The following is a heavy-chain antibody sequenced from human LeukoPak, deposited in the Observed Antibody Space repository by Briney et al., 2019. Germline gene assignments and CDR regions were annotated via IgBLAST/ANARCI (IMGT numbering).Heavy chain of an antibody. Sequence: GASVKVSCKASGYTLTGYYIHWVRQAPGQGLEWMGIINPSGGTTSYAQKFQGRVTMTRDTSTSTVYMELSSLRSEDTAVYYCARCGEPSYDILTGYSRFDYWGQGTLVTVSS. D-gene: IGHD3-9*01. CDR1: GYTLTGYY. J-gene: IGHJ4*02. V-gene: IGHV1-46*01. CDR2: INPSGGTT. CDR3: ARCGEPSYDILTGYSRFDY.